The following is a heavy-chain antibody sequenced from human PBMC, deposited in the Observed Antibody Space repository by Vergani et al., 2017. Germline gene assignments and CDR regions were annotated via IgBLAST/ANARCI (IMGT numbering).Heavy chain of an antibody. CDR3: ARDGYSGSNRDRFDY. CDR2: ISSSSSTI. Sequence: EVQLVESGGGLVQPGGSLRLSCAASGFTFSSYSMNWVRQAPGKGLEWVSYISSSSSTIYYADSVKGRFTISRDNAKISLYLQMNSLRAEDTAVYYCARDGYSGSNRDRFDYWGQGTLVTVSS. J-gene: IGHJ4*02. CDR1: GFTFSSYS. V-gene: IGHV3-48*04. D-gene: IGHD1-26*01.